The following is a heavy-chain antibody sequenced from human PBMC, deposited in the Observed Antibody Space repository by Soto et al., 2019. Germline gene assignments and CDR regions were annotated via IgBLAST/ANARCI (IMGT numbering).Heavy chain of an antibody. CDR3: ARESEDLTSNFDY. Sequence: EVQLVESGGGLVKPGGSLRLSCAASGFTFTRYSMNWVRQAPGQGLEWVSSISSTTHYIYYADSMRGRFTISRDNAKNAVYPEMNSLRAEDTAVDYCARESEDLTSNFDYWGQGTLVTVSS. V-gene: IGHV3-21*06. CDR1: GFTFTRYS. CDR2: ISSTTHYI. J-gene: IGHJ4*02.